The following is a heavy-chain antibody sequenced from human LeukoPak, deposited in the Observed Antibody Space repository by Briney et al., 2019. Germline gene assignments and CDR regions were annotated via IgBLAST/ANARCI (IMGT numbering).Heavy chain of an antibody. J-gene: IGHJ5*02. D-gene: IGHD5-18*01. CDR1: GFTFSSYS. V-gene: IGHV3-48*01. Sequence: GGSLRLSCAASGFTFSSYSMNWVRQAPGKGLEGVSYISSSSSTIYYADSVKGRFTISRDNAKNSLYLQMNSLRAEDTAVYYCASSPGRGYSYGYWFDPWGQGTLVTVSS. CDR2: ISSSSSTI. CDR3: ASSPGRGYSYGYWFDP.